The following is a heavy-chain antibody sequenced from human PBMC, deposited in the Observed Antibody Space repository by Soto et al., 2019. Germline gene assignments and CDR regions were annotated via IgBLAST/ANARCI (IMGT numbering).Heavy chain of an antibody. CDR1: GFTFGDYG. D-gene: IGHD6-6*01. V-gene: IGHV3-49*04. CDR3: VYSSSSGYYFYVMDV. Sequence: GGSLRLSCAASGFTFGDYGMNWVRQAPGKGLEWIGLIRSKSSGGTTEYAASVRGRFTISRDDSKSILYLQMNSLKTEDAAVYYCVYSSSSGYYFYVMDVWGQGTTVTVSS. J-gene: IGHJ6*02. CDR2: IRSKSSGGTT.